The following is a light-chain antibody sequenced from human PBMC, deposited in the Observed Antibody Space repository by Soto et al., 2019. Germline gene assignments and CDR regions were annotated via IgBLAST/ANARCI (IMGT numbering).Light chain of an antibody. J-gene: IGLJ1*01. V-gene: IGLV2-14*01. CDR1: RSDIGDSNF. CDR2: EVN. CDR3: FSYTTSSAPYV. Sequence: QSVLTQPASVSGSPGQSVTISCTGPRSDIGDSNFISWYQHSPGKAPRLLIYEVNNRPSGVSNRFSGSKSGNTASLTISDLQADDEATYYCFSYTTSSAPYVFGTGTKVTVL.